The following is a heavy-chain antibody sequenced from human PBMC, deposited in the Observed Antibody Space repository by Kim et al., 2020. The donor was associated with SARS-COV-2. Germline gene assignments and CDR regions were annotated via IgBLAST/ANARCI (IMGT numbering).Heavy chain of an antibody. J-gene: IGHJ4*02. CDR2: FDPEDGET. CDR1: GYTISELS. CDR3: AAASLLWFGESIFEY. Sequence: ASVKVSCKVSGYTISELSMHWVRQVPGKGIEWMGGFDPEDGETIYAQKFQGRVTRTEDTSTDTAYMEVRSLRSEDPAVYYCAAASLLWFGESIFEYWGQGTLVTVSS. V-gene: IGHV1-24*01. D-gene: IGHD3-10*01.